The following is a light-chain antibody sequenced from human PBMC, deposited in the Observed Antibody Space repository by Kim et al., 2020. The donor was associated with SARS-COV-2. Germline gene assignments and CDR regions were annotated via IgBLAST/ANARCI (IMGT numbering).Light chain of an antibody. CDR3: QQYDTYSA. CDR1: QSINSW. V-gene: IGKV1-5*01. CDR2: DAS. J-gene: IGKJ1*01. Sequence: DIQMTQSPSTLSASVGDRVTITCRASQSINSWLAWYQQKPGKAPKLLIYDASSLESGVPPRFSGSGTGTEFTLTISSLQPDDFATYHCQQYDTYSAFGQGTKVDIK.